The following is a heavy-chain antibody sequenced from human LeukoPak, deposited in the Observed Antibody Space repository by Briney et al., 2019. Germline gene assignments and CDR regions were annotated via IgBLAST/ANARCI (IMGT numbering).Heavy chain of an antibody. CDR1: GFTFSSYA. V-gene: IGHV3-23*01. J-gene: IGHJ6*02. D-gene: IGHD1-14*01. Sequence: GGSLRLSCAASGFTFSSYAMSWVRQAPGKGLGWVSAISGSGGSTYYADSVKGRFTISRDNSKYALYLQMNSLRAEDTAVYYCARDRYRYYGLDVWGQGTTVTVSS. CDR3: ARDRYRYYGLDV. CDR2: ISGSGGST.